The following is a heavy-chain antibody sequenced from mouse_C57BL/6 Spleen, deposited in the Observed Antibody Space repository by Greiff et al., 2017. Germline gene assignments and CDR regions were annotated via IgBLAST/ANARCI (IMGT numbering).Heavy chain of an antibody. Sequence: EVKLVESGGGLVKPGGSLKLSCAASGFTFSDYGMHWVRQAPEKGLEWVAYISSGSSPIYYAATVKGRFTISRDNAKNTLFLQMTSLRSEDTAMYYCARAEMGFAYWGQGTLVTVSA. CDR2: ISSGSSPI. CDR1: GFTFSDYG. CDR3: ARAEMGFAY. J-gene: IGHJ3*01. V-gene: IGHV5-17*01. D-gene: IGHD2-3*01.